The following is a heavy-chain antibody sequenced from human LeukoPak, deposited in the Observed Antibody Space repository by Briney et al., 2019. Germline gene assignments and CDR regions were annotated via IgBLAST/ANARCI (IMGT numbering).Heavy chain of an antibody. CDR2: ISTSGGRT. D-gene: IGHD4-17*01. Sequence: PGGSLRLSCAASGFTFSSCAMSWVRQAPGKGLERVSAISTSGGRTFYADSVKGRFTISRDNSKNTQYLQMNSLRAEDTAVYYCAEDPELYGDYIPAERLNAFDIWGQGAMVTVSS. J-gene: IGHJ3*02. V-gene: IGHV3-23*01. CDR3: AEDPELYGDYIPAERLNAFDI. CDR1: GFTFSSCA.